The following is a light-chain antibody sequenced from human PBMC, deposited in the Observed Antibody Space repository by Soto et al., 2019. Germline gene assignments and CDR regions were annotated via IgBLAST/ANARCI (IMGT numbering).Light chain of an antibody. CDR3: LQYGSSPGT. J-gene: IGKJ1*01. CDR1: QSVSSSY. CDR2: GAS. V-gene: IGKV3-20*01. Sequence: EIVLTQSPGTLSLSPGERATLSCRASQSVSSSYLAWYQQKPGQAPRLLIYGASFRATGIPDRFSGSGSGTDFTLTISKLEPEDFAVYYCLQYGSSPGTFGQGTKVEIK.